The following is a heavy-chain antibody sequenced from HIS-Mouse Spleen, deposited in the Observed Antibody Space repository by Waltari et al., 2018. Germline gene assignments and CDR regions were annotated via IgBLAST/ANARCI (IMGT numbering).Heavy chain of an antibody. J-gene: IGHJ2*01. CDR3: AREIPYSSSWYDWYFDL. Sequence: QLQLQESGPGLVKPSETLSLTCTVPGVSIRSSSYYLGWIRQPPGKGLEWIGSIYYSGSTYYNPSLKSRVTISVDTSKNQFSLKLSSVTAADTAVYYCAREIPYSSSWYDWYFDLWGRGTLVTVSS. V-gene: IGHV4-39*07. D-gene: IGHD6-13*01. CDR2: IYYSGST. CDR1: GVSIRSSSYY.